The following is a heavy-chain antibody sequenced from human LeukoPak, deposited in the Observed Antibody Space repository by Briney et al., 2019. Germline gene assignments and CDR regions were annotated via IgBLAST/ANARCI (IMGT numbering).Heavy chain of an antibody. D-gene: IGHD3/OR15-3a*01. J-gene: IGHJ4*02. Sequence: GGSLRLSCAASGFTFSSHEMNWVRQAPGRGLEWISYISSSGSTIFYTDSLKGRFTISRDNAKNSLYLQMNSLRADDTAVYYCARGPGLFPYFEYWGQGTLVTVSS. CDR1: GFTFSSHE. CDR2: ISSSGSTI. V-gene: IGHV3-48*03. CDR3: ARGPGLFPYFEY.